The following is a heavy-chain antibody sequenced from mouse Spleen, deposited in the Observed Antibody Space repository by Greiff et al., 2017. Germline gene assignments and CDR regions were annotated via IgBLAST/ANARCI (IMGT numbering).Heavy chain of an antibody. J-gene: IGHJ4*01. CDR1: GFTFSDYY. Sequence: EVKLVESGGGLVKPGGSLKLSCAASGFTFSDYYMYWVRQTPEKRLEWVATISDGGSYTYYPDSVKGRFTISRDNAKNNLYLQMSSLKSEDTAMYYCASYDYEGLYYAMDYWGQGTSVTVSS. CDR3: ASYDYEGLYYAMDY. V-gene: IGHV5-4*02. CDR2: ISDGGSYT. D-gene: IGHD2-4*01.